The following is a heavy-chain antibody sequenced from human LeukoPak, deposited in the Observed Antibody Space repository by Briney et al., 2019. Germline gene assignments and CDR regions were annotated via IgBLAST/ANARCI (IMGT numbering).Heavy chain of an antibody. CDR1: GYSFTNYW. D-gene: IGHD1-26*01. J-gene: IGHJ4*02. V-gene: IGHV5-51*01. CDR3: ARLRGATMPNPFDY. CDR2: IYPDDSDT. Sequence: GESLKISCKGSGYSFTNYWIGWVRQMPGKGLEWMGTIYPDDSDTRPSPTFQGQVTISADKSNSTAYLQWSSLGASDTAMYYCARLRGATMPNPFDYWGQGTLVTVSS.